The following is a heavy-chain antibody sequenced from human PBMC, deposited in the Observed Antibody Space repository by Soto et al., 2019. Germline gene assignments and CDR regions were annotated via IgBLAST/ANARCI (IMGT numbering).Heavy chain of an antibody. CDR1: GGSVSSGSYY. CDR3: ATAWGSGYPNFDY. D-gene: IGHD3-22*01. J-gene: IGHJ4*02. V-gene: IGHV4-61*01. CDR2: IYYSGST. Sequence: PSETLSLTCTVSGGSVSSGSYYWSWIRQPPGKGLEWIGYIYYSGSTNYNPSLKSRVTISVDTSKNQFSLKLSSVTAADTAVYYCATAWGSGYPNFDYWGQGTLVTVSS.